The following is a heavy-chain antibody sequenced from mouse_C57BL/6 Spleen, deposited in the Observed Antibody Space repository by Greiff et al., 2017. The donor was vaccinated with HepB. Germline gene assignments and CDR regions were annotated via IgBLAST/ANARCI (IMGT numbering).Heavy chain of an antibody. J-gene: IGHJ1*03. Sequence: VQLKESGPGLVKPSQSLSLTCSVTGYSITSGYYWNWIRQFPGNKLEWMGYISYDGSNNYNPSLKNRISITRDTSKNQFFLKLNSVTTEDTATYYCAREEDYYGSSYGYFDVWGTGTTVTVSS. CDR1: GYSITSGYY. V-gene: IGHV3-6*01. D-gene: IGHD1-1*01. CDR3: AREEDYYGSSYGYFDV. CDR2: ISYDGSN.